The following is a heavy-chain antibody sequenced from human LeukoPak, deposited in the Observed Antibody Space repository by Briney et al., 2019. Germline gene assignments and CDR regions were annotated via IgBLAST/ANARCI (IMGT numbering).Heavy chain of an antibody. CDR3: ARGGQGDGYSADEDFDL. Sequence: SQTLSLTCAISGGSVSSNSSWNWIRQSPSRGLEWLERTYYRSKWYNDYVVSVKSRININPDTSKNQFSLQLNSVTPEDTAVYYCARGGQGDGYSADEDFDLWGQGTMVTVSS. CDR2: TYYRSKWYN. D-gene: IGHD5-18*01. CDR1: GGSVSSNSS. J-gene: IGHJ3*01. V-gene: IGHV6-1*01.